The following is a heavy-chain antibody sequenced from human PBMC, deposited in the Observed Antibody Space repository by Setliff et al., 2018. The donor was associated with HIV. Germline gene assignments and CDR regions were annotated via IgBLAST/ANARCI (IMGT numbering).Heavy chain of an antibody. CDR1: GFTFSNNN. J-gene: IGHJ4*02. V-gene: IGHV3-7*03. CDR3: TRGDYYDILTGYYTLHRLFDY. Sequence: GGSLRLSCAAAGFTFSNNNMHWVRQTPGKGLEWVAKIKKDGSEKYYVGSVKGRFTITRDNAKNSLYLQMNSLRADDTAVYYCTRGDYYDILTGYYTLHRLFDYWGQGTLVTVSS. D-gene: IGHD3-9*01. CDR2: IKKDGSEK.